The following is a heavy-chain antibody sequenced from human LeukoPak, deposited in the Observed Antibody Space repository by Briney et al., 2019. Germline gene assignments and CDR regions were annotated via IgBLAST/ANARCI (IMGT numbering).Heavy chain of an antibody. CDR2: IYYSGST. V-gene: IGHV4-39*01. J-gene: IGHJ4*02. Sequence: SETLSLTCTVSGGSISSSSYYWGWIRQPPGKGLEWIGSIYYSGSTYYNPSLKSRVTISVDTSKNQFSLKLSSVTAADTAVYYCARKDRAVATIDYWGQGTLVTVSS. D-gene: IGHD5-12*01. CDR3: ARKDRAVATIDY. CDR1: GGSISSSSYY.